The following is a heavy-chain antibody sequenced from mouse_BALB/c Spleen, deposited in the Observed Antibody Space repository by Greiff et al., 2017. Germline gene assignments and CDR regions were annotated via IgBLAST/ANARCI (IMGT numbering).Heavy chain of an antibody. CDR1: GFTFSSFG. D-gene: IGHD2-3*01. Sequence: EVKVVESGGGLVQPGGSRKLSCAASGFTFSSFGMHWVRQAPEKGLEWVAYISSGSSTIYYADTVKGRFTISRDNPKNTLFLQMTSLRSEDTAMYYCARFGDDGYFLDYGGQGTTLTVSS. J-gene: IGHJ2*01. CDR3: ARFGDDGYFLDY. V-gene: IGHV5-17*02. CDR2: ISSGSSTI.